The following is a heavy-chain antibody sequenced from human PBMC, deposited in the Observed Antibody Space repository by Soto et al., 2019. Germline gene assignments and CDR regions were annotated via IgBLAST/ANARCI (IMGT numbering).Heavy chain of an antibody. J-gene: IGHJ4*02. D-gene: IGHD3-3*01. CDR1: GGSVSSGSYY. CDR2: IYYSGST. Sequence: SETLSLTCTVSGGSVSSGSYYWSWIRQPPGKGLEWIGYIYYSGSTNYNPSLKSRVTISVDTSKNQFSLKLSSVTAADTAVYYCASGGTIFALDYWGQGTLVTVSS. V-gene: IGHV4-61*01. CDR3: ASGGTIFALDY.